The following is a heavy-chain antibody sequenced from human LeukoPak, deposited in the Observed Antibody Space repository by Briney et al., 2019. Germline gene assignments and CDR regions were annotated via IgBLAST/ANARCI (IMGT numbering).Heavy chain of an antibody. CDR2: IIPIFGTA. CDR1: GFTFSSYA. J-gene: IGHJ4*02. CDR3: ASSASADPISSGYYVDY. Sequence: PGGSLRLSCAASGFTFSSYAISWVRQAPGQGLEWMGGIIPIFGTANYAQKFQGRVTITTDESTSTAYMELSSLRSEDTAVYYCASSASADPISSGYYVDYWGQGTLVTVSS. V-gene: IGHV1-69*05. D-gene: IGHD3-22*01.